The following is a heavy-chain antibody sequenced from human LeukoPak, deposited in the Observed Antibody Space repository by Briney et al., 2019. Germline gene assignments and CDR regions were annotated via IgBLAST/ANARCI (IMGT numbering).Heavy chain of an antibody. CDR2: IRSKTDGGTI. V-gene: IGHV3-15*01. D-gene: IGHD3-22*01. Sequence: PGGSLRLSCAASGFTFSKVWMSWVRQAPGKGLEWVGRIRSKTDGGTIDYAAPVKGRFTISRDDSKDTLFLQMDNLKTEDTAVYYCTTDLSELDDSGYYAKYFHHWGQGTLVSVSA. CDR3: TTDLSELDDSGYYAKYFHH. J-gene: IGHJ1*01. CDR1: GFTFSKVW.